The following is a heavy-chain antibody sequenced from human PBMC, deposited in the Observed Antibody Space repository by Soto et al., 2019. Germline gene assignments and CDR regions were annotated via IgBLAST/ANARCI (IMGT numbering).Heavy chain of an antibody. CDR1: GGSISSSSYY. V-gene: IGHV4-39*01. D-gene: IGHD3-16*01. CDR2: IYYSGST. J-gene: IGHJ3*02. CDR3: ARPVERGNDAFDI. Sequence: QLQLQESGPGLVKPSETLSLTCTVSGGSISSSSYYWGWIRQPPGKGLEWIGSIYYSGSTYYNPSLKSRVTISVDTSKNQFSLKLSSVTAADTAVYYCARPVERGNDAFDIWGQGTMVTVSS.